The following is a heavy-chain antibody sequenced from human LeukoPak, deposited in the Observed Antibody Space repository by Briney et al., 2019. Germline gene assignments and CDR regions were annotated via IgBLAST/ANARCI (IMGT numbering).Heavy chain of an antibody. V-gene: IGHV4-38-2*02. CDR2: IYHSGST. CDR3: ARDGAAPGPYYYFMDV. D-gene: IGHD6-13*01. CDR1: GYSISSGYY. Sequence: SETLSLTCTVSGYSISSGYYWGWIRQPPGKGLEWIGSIYHSGSTYYNPSLKSRVTISVDTSKNQFSLKLSSVTAADTAVYYCARDGAAPGPYYYFMDVWGKGTTVTVSS. J-gene: IGHJ6*03.